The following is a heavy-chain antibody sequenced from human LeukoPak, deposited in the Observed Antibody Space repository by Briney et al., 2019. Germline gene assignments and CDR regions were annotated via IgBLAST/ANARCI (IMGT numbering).Heavy chain of an antibody. V-gene: IGHV4-4*07. CDR2: IYTSGST. CDR1: GGSISSYY. Sequence: SETLALTCTVSGGSISSYYWSWIRQPAGKGLEWIGRIYTSGSTNYNPSLKSRVTMSVDTSKNQFSLKLSSVTAADTAVYYCASSPPPGIAAAGTDYWGQGTLVTVSS. D-gene: IGHD6-13*01. J-gene: IGHJ4*02. CDR3: ASSPPPGIAAAGTDY.